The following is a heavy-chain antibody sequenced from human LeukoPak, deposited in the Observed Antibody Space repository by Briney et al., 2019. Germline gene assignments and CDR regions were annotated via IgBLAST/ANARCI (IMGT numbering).Heavy chain of an antibody. D-gene: IGHD2-15*01. V-gene: IGHV1-18*01. CDR2: ISTYNGNT. Sequence: ASVKVSCKASGYTFKSYGISWVRQAPGQGLEWMGWISTYNGNTNYAQKLQGRVTMTTDTSTSTVYMELRSLRSDGTAVYYCARDSCSGGSCYLDHWGQGTLVTVSS. J-gene: IGHJ4*02. CDR1: GYTFKSYG. CDR3: ARDSCSGGSCYLDH.